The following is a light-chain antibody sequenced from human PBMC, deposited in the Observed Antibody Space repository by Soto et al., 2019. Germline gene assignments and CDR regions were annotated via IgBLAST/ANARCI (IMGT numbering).Light chain of an antibody. Sequence: QSVLTQPPSASGTPGQRVTISRSGSSSNIGSNTVNWYQQLPGTAPKLLIYSNNQRPSGVPDRFSGSKSGTSASLAISGLQSEDEADYDCAAWDDSLNGLYVFGTGTKVTVL. CDR3: AAWDDSLNGLYV. V-gene: IGLV1-44*01. CDR1: SSNIGSNT. CDR2: SNN. J-gene: IGLJ1*01.